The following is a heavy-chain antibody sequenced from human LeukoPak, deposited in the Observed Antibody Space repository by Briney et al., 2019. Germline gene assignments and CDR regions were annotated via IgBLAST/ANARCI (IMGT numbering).Heavy chain of an antibody. CDR2: ISGSGGST. Sequence: PGGSLRLSCAASGFTFSSYAMSWVRQAPGKGLEGVSAISGSGGSTHYADSVKGRFAISRDNSKNTLYLQMNSLRAEDTAVYYCAKDSSGYYIDAFDIWGQGTMVTVSS. V-gene: IGHV3-23*01. D-gene: IGHD3-22*01. CDR1: GFTFSSYA. J-gene: IGHJ3*02. CDR3: AKDSSGYYIDAFDI.